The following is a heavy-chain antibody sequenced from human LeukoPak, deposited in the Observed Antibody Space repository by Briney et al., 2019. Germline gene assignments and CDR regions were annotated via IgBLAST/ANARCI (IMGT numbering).Heavy chain of an antibody. CDR1: GFTVSSNY. V-gene: IGHV3-53*01. J-gene: IGHJ4*02. CDR3: ALPYYDSSGYYVIGYFDY. Sequence: PGGSLRLSCAASGFTVSSNYMSWVRQAPGKGLEWVSVIYSGGSTYYADSVKGRFTISRDNSKNTLYLQMNSLRAEDTAVYYCALPYYDSSGYYVIGYFDYWGQGTLVTVSS. D-gene: IGHD3-22*01. CDR2: IYSGGST.